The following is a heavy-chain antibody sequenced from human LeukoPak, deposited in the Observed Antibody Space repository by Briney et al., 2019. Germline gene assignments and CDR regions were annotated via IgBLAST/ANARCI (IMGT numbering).Heavy chain of an antibody. CDR2: ISAYNGNT. CDR1: GYSFTNYG. V-gene: IGHV1-18*01. J-gene: IGHJ6*03. CDR3: ARDPGEWDGNMDV. Sequence: ASVKVSCKASGYSFTNYGISWVRQAPGQGLEWMGWISAYNGNTNYAQKLQGRVTMTRDMSTSTVYMELSSLRSEDTAVYYCARDPGEWDGNMDVWGKGTTVTVSS. D-gene: IGHD3-10*01.